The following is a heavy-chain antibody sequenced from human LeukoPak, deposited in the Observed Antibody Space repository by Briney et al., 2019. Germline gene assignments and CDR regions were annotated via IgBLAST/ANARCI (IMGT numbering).Heavy chain of an antibody. CDR1: GGSISSGDYY. Sequence: PSETLSLTCTVSGGSISSGDYYWSWIRQPPGKGLEWIGEINHSGSTNYNPSLKSRVTISVDTSKNQFSLKLSSVTAADTAVYYCARFLSLRNGLDYWGQGTLVTVSS. V-gene: IGHV4-39*07. CDR2: INHSGST. J-gene: IGHJ4*02. D-gene: IGHD3-3*01. CDR3: ARFLSLRNGLDY.